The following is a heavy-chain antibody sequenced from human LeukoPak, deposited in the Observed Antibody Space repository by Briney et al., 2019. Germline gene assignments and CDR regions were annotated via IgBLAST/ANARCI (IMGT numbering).Heavy chain of an antibody. Sequence: PGGSLRLSCAASGFTFTSYAMSWVRQAPGKGLEWVSTISTSGGTIYYADSVKGRFTISRDNSKNTLYLQMNSLRGEDTAVYYCAKGGSYYDSWGQGTLVTVSS. D-gene: IGHD1-26*01. CDR3: AKGGSYYDS. CDR1: GFTFTSYA. J-gene: IGHJ4*02. V-gene: IGHV3-23*01. CDR2: ISTSGGTI.